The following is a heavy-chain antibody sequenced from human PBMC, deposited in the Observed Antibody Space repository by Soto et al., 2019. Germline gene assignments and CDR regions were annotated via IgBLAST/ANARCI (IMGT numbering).Heavy chain of an antibody. V-gene: IGHV4-34*01. CDR3: ARGSRFEYSSSSIWFDP. Sequence: SETLSLTCAVYGGSFSGYYWSWVRQPPGKGLEWIEEINHSGSTNYNPSLKSRVTISVDTSKNQFSLKLSSVTAADTAVYYCARGSRFEYSSSSIWFDPWGQGTLVTVSS. CDR2: INHSGST. D-gene: IGHD6-6*01. J-gene: IGHJ5*02. CDR1: GGSFSGYY.